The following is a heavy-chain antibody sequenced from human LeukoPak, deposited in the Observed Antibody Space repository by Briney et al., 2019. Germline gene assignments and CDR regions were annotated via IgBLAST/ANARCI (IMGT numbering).Heavy chain of an antibody. CDR2: IYYSGST. D-gene: IGHD2-8*01. Sequence: SETLSLTCTVSGGSISSSSYYWGWIRQPPGKGLEWIGSIYYSGSTYYNPSLKSRVTISVDTSKNQFSLKLSSVTAADTAVYYCARGGVMVYAIPRYYYYYMDVWGKGTTVTVSS. CDR1: GGSISSSSYY. CDR3: ARGGVMVYAIPRYYYYYMDV. V-gene: IGHV4-39*01. J-gene: IGHJ6*03.